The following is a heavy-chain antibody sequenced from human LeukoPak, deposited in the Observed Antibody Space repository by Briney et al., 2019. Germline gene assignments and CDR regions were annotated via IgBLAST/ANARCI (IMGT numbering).Heavy chain of an antibody. V-gene: IGHV3-30*02. J-gene: IGHJ5*02. Sequence: GGSLRLSCAASGFTFSNYGMHWVRQAPDKGLEWVVFIRYEGSSKYYAGSVKGRFTISRDNSKNTLYLQMDSLRPEDTAIYYCAKDLLRDRWFGESWGQGTLVTVSS. D-gene: IGHD3-10*01. CDR3: AKDLLRDRWFGES. CDR1: GFTFSNYG. CDR2: IRYEGSSK.